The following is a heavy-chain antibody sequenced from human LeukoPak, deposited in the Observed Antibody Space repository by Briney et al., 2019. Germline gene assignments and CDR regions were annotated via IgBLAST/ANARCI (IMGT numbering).Heavy chain of an antibody. CDR3: ARDQGDLYSSGWYLRPFDY. V-gene: IGHV3-30-3*01. D-gene: IGHD6-19*01. Sequence: AGGSLRLSCAASGFTFSSYAMHWVRQAPGKGLEWVAVISYDGSNKYYADSVKGRFTISRDNSKNTLYLQMNSLRAEDTAVYYCARDQGDLYSSGWYLRPFDYWGQGTLVTVSS. CDR1: GFTFSSYA. J-gene: IGHJ4*02. CDR2: ISYDGSNK.